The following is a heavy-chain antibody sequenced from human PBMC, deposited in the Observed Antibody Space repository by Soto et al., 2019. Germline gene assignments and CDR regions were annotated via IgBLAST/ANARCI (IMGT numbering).Heavy chain of an antibody. Sequence: SETLSLTCAFYCGSFSGYYWSWIRQPPGKGLEWIGEINHSGSTNYNPSLKSRVTISVDTSKNQFSLKLSSVTAADTAVYYCARGGSSWRRGWFDPWGQGTLVTVSS. CDR2: INHSGST. CDR3: ARGGSSWRRGWFDP. D-gene: IGHD6-13*01. CDR1: CGSFSGYY. J-gene: IGHJ5*02. V-gene: IGHV4-34*01.